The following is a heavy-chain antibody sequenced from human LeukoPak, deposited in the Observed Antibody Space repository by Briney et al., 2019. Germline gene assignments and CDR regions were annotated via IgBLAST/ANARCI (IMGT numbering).Heavy chain of an antibody. CDR1: GSTFSDYY. J-gene: IGHJ5*02. V-gene: IGHV3-11*01. CDR3: ARGYYGSGSYNWFDP. Sequence: GGSLRLSCAASGSTFSDYYMSWIRQAPGKGLEWVSYISSSGSTIYYAGSVKGRFTISRDNAKNSLYLQMNSLRAEDTAVYYCARGYYGSGSYNWFDPWGQGTLVTVSS. CDR2: ISSSGSTI. D-gene: IGHD3-10*01.